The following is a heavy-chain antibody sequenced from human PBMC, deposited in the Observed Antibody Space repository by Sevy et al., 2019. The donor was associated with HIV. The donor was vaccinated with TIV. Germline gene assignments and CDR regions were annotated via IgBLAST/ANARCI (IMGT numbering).Heavy chain of an antibody. V-gene: IGHV3-15*01. CDR3: TTGVSLCQH. CDR1: GFTFSNVW. Sequence: GGSLRLSCAASGFTFSNVWMSWVRQAPGKGLEWVAHVKSNTAGGPTDYAAPVRGRFTISRGDSKKTLYLQMNSLKTEDTAVYYWTTGVSLCQHWGQVTLVTVSS. CDR2: VKSNTAGGPT. J-gene: IGHJ1*01. D-gene: IGHD2-8*01.